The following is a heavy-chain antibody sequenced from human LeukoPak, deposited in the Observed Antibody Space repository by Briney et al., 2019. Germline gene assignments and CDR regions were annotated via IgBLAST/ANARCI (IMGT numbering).Heavy chain of an antibody. D-gene: IGHD3-10*01. V-gene: IGHV4-39*01. Sequence: SETLSLTCSVSGGSFSSTSYYWGWIRQPPGKGLEWIANIYHTGSTYYNPSLKSRVIISVDTSANQFSLKLNSVTAADTAVYYCARPIRSRDNNWFDPWGQGILVTGSS. CDR2: IYHTGST. J-gene: IGHJ5*02. CDR1: GGSFSSTSYY. CDR3: ARPIRSRDNNWFDP.